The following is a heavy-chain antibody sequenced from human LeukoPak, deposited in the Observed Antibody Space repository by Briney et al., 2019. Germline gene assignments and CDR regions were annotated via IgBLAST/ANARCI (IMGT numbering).Heavy chain of an antibody. J-gene: IGHJ4*02. V-gene: IGHV4-59*01. CDR1: GGSIGSYY. Sequence: SETLSLTCTVSGGSIGSYYWSWIRQPPGKGLEWIGYIYYSGGTNYNPSLKSRLTISVDVSKNQFSLKLSSVTAADTAVYYCARVIGSSWYGVDFWGQGTLVTVSS. CDR3: ARVIGSSWYGVDF. CDR2: IYYSGGT. D-gene: IGHD6-13*01.